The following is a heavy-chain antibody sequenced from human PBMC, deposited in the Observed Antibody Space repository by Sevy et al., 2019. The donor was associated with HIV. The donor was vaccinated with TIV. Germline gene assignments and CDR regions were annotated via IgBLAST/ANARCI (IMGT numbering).Heavy chain of an antibody. D-gene: IGHD6-19*01. CDR3: VRDSSGLNWFDP. V-gene: IGHV1-69*13. CDR1: GGTFSSYA. J-gene: IGHJ5*02. Sequence: ASVKVSCKASGGTFSSYAISWVRQAPGQGLEWMGGIIPIFGTANYAQKFQGRVTITADESTSTAYMELSSLRSEDTAVYYCVRDSSGLNWFDPWGQGTLVTVSS. CDR2: IIPIFGTA.